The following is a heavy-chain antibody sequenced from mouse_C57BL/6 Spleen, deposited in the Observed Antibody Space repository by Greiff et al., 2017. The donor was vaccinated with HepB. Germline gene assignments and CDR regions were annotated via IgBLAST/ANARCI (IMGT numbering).Heavy chain of an antibody. J-gene: IGHJ4*01. V-gene: IGHV1-69*01. CDR2: IDPSDSYT. CDR1: GYTFTSYW. Sequence: QVQLQQSGAELVMPGASVKLSCKASGYTFTSYWMHWVKQRPGQGLEWIGEIDPSDSYTNYNQKFKGKSTLTVDKSSSTAYMQLSSLTSEDSAVYYCARGYHYAMDYWGQGTSVTVSS. D-gene: IGHD2-2*01. CDR3: ARGYHYAMDY.